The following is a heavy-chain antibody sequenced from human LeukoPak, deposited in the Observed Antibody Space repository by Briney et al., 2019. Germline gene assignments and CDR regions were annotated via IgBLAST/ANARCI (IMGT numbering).Heavy chain of an antibody. D-gene: IGHD7-27*01. J-gene: IGHJ2*01. CDR3: ARGRGDGWYFDL. V-gene: IGHV1-2*02. CDR2: VNPNSGVT. Sequence: ASVKVSCKASGYTFSGYYMYWVRQAPGQGLEWMGWVNPNSGVTNYAQKFQDRVTMTRDTSISTAYMELSRLRSDDTAVYYCARGRGDGWYFDLWGRGTLVTVSS. CDR1: GYTFSGYY.